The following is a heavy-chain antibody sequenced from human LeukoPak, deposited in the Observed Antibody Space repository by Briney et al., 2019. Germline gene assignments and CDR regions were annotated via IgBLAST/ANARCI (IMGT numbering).Heavy chain of an antibody. J-gene: IGHJ6*02. CDR1: GFTFSSYG. V-gene: IGHV3-33*01. Sequence: GGCLRLSCAASGFTFSSYGMHWVRQAPGKGLEWVAVIWYDGSNKYYADSVKGRFTISRDNSKNTLYLQMNSLRAADTAVYYCARENYGMDVWGQGPTVTVSS. CDR3: ARENYGMDV. CDR2: IWYDGSNK.